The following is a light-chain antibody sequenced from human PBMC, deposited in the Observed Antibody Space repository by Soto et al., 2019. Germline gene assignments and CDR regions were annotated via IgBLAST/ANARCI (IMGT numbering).Light chain of an antibody. V-gene: IGKV3-15*01. J-gene: IGKJ5*01. CDR1: QSVSSN. CDR3: QQHNNWPPT. Sequence: EIVMTQSPATLSVSPRERATLSCRASQSVSSNLAWYQQKPGQAPRLLIYGASTRATGIPARFSGIRSATDFTLTISSLQSEDFALYYCQQHNNWPPTFGQGTRLEIK. CDR2: GAS.